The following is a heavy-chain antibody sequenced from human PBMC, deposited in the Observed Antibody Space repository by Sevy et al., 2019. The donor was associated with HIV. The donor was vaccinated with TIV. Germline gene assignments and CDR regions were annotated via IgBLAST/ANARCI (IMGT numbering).Heavy chain of an antibody. D-gene: IGHD2-2*01. CDR2: IYHSGST. V-gene: IGHV4-4*02. Sequence: SETLSLTCAVSGGSISSSNWWSWVRQPPGKGLEWIGEIYHSGSTNYNPSLKSRVTISVDKSKNQFSLKLSSVTAADTAVYYCARSPPVVVVPGAPSWFDPWGQGTMVTVSS. J-gene: IGHJ5*02. CDR1: GGSISSSNW. CDR3: ARSPPVVVVPGAPSWFDP.